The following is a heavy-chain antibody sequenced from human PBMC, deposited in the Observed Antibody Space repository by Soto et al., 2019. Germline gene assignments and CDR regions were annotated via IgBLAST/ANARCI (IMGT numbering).Heavy chain of an antibody. D-gene: IGHD3-22*01. J-gene: IGHJ6*02. CDR1: GGSFSGYY. Sequence: QVQLQQWGAGLLKPSETLSLTCAVYGGSFSGYYWSWIRQPPGKGLEWIGEINHSGSTNYNPSLKSRVTISVDTSKNQFSLKLSPVTAADTAVYYCARAPSDSSGYFPEPYYYGMDVWGQGTTVTVSS. V-gene: IGHV4-34*01. CDR3: ARAPSDSSGYFPEPYYYGMDV. CDR2: INHSGST.